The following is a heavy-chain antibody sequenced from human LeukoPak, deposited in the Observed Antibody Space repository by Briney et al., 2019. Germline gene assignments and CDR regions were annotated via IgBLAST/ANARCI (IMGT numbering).Heavy chain of an antibody. D-gene: IGHD3-9*01. Sequence: SETLTLTCTLSGGSINTFNYHWGWIRRPPRKDLEWIGSISYRGSSYSHPSLRSRVTMSLDTSKNHFSLKLTSVTPADTAIYYCGAAAEFDRFDPWGQGTLVTVSS. CDR3: GAAAEFDRFDP. V-gene: IGHV4-39*07. CDR1: GGSINTFNYH. J-gene: IGHJ5*02. CDR2: ISYRGSS.